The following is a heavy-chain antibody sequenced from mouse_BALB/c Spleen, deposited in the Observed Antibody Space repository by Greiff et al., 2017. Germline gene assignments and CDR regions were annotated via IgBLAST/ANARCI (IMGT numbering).Heavy chain of an antibody. CDR3: SRNSLLRLAWFAY. D-gene: IGHD1-2*01. CDR1: GFNIKDYY. J-gene: IGHJ3*01. CDR2: IDPENGDT. V-gene: IGHV14-4*02. Sequence: EVKLMESGAELVRSGASVKLSCTASGFNIKDYYMHWVKQRPEQGLEWIGWIDPENGDTEYAPKFQGKATMTADTSSNTAYLQLSSLTSEDTAVYYCSRNSLLRLAWFAYWGQGTLVTVSA.